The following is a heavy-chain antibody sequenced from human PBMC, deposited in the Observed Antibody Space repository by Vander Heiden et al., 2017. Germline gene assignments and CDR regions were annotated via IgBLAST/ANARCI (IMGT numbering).Heavy chain of an antibody. V-gene: IGHV3-23*01. Sequence: EVQLLESGGGLVQPGECLSLCCEASGFTFDSYAMSWVRQAPGKGLEWVSGISGSDYTSYADFVMGRFTISKDHSKDTLYLPMYSLRAADTAVYYCAKGAAVSSCRAQNGMDV. CDR3: AKGAAVSSCRAQNGMDV. CDR2: ISGSDYT. J-gene: IGHJ6*01. D-gene: IGHD6-25*01. CDR1: GFTFDSYA.